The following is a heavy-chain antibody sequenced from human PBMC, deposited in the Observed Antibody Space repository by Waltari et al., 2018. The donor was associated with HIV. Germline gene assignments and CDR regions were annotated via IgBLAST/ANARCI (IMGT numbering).Heavy chain of an antibody. CDR1: GFTFSSYW. CDR3: ARGGFYGSGSKVN. CDR2: IKQDGSEK. Sequence: EVQLVESGGGLVQPGGSLRLSCAASGFTFSSYWMSWVRQAPGKGLEWVANIKQDGSEKYYVDSVNGRFTISGDNAENSLYLQMNSLRAEDTAVYYCARGGFYGSGSKVNWGQGTLVTVSS. V-gene: IGHV3-7*04. D-gene: IGHD3-10*01. J-gene: IGHJ4*02.